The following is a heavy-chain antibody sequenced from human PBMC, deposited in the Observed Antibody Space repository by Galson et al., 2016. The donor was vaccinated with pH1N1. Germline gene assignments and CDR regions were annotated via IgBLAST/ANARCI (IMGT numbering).Heavy chain of an antibody. J-gene: IGHJ4*02. CDR3: ARRYFLDY. CDR1: GYSVTRYY. V-gene: IGHV1-46*01. Sequence: SCKASGYSVTRYYMHWVRQAPGQGLEWMGIIDPNDGTTTYSQKFQGRISLTRDTSTNSVYMELTTLRPDDSATYFCARRYFLDYWGQGTLVTVSS. CDR2: IDPNDGTT.